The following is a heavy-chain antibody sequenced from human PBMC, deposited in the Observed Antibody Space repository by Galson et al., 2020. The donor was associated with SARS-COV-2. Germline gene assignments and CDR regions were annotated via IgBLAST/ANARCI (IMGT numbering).Heavy chain of an antibody. CDR1: GGSFSGYY. Sequence: SETLSLTCAVYGGSFSGYYWSWIRQPPGKGREWIGEINHSGSTNYNPSLKSRVTISVDTSKNQFSLKLSSVTAADTAVYYCARDARNYYDSSGENAFDIWGQGTMVTVSS. J-gene: IGHJ3*02. D-gene: IGHD3-22*01. V-gene: IGHV4-34*01. CDR2: INHSGST. CDR3: ARDARNYYDSSGENAFDI.